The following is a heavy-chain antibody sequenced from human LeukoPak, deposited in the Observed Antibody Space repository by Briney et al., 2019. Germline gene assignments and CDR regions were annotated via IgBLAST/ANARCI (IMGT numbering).Heavy chain of an antibody. Sequence: GGSLRLSCAASGFTFSSYEMNWVRQAPGKGLEWVPYISSSGSTIYYADSVKGRFTISRDNAKNSLYLQMNSLRAEDTAVYYCARVRMATIDYWGQGTLVTVSS. J-gene: IGHJ4*02. D-gene: IGHD5-24*01. CDR1: GFTFSSYE. CDR2: ISSSGSTI. CDR3: ARVRMATIDY. V-gene: IGHV3-48*03.